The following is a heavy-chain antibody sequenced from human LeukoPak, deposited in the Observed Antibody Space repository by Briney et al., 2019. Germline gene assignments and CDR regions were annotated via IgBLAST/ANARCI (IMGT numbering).Heavy chain of an antibody. CDR2: IFHTGST. CDR3: ARDHSSSSEDY. V-gene: IGHV4-39*07. D-gene: IGHD6-13*01. Sequence: SETLSLTCTVSGGSISSSSYYWGWIRQPPGKGLEWIGSIFHTGSTYHNPSLKSRVTISVDSSKNQFSLELNSVTAADTAVYYCARDHSSSSEDYWGQGTLVTVSS. CDR1: GGSISSSSYY. J-gene: IGHJ4*02.